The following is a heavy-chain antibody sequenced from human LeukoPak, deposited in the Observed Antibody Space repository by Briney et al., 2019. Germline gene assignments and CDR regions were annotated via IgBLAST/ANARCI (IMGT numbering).Heavy chain of an antibody. Sequence: ASVKVSCKASGYTFTSYDINWVRQATGQGLKWMGWMNRNSGNTGYAQKFQGRVTITRNTSISTAYMELSSLRSEDTAVYYCARAGLATYYDYVWGSYRPFDYWGQGTLVTVSS. J-gene: IGHJ4*02. D-gene: IGHD3-16*02. CDR3: ARAGLATYYDYVWGSYRPFDY. CDR2: MNRNSGNT. V-gene: IGHV1-8*01. CDR1: GYTFTSYD.